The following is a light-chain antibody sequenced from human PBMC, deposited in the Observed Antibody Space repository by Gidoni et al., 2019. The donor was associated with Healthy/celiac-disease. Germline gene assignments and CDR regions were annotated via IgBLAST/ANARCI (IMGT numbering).Light chain of an antibody. CDR1: QSISSY. J-gene: IGKJ2*01. CDR3: QQSYSTPYT. Sequence: DIQMTQSPSSLSASVGDSVNIPCRASQSISSYLNWYQQKPGKAPKLLIYAASSLQSGVPSRFSGSGSGTDFTLTISSLQPEDFATYYCQQSYSTPYTFXQXTKLEIK. V-gene: IGKV1-39*01. CDR2: AAS.